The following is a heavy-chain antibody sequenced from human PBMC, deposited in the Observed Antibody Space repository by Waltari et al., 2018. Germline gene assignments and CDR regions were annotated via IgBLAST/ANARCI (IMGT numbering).Heavy chain of an antibody. J-gene: IGHJ4*02. CDR1: GETFSGYY. Sequence: QVQLQQWGAGLLKPSETLSLTCAVYGETFSGYYWTWTRHSPGKGLEWIGEIHPSGNIHNNPSLTSRLSISGDASKIQFSLKLNSMTAADTAVYYCPRGTDAYKSGNYWGQGTLVSVSS. CDR2: IHPSGNI. V-gene: IGHV4-34*01. CDR3: PRGTDAYKSGNY. D-gene: IGHD3-10*01.